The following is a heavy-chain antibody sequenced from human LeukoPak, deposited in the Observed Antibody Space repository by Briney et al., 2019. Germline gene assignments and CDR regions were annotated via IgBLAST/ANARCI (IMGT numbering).Heavy chain of an antibody. Sequence: GGSLRLSCAASGFTFSSYAMIWVRQAPGKGLEWVSAISGSDGSTYYADSVKGRFTISRDNSKNTLYLQVNSLRAEDTAVYYCAKAQVNWASLYYFDYWGQGTLVTVSS. CDR3: AKAQVNWASLYYFDY. CDR1: GFTFSSYA. CDR2: ISGSDGST. V-gene: IGHV3-23*01. D-gene: IGHD7-27*01. J-gene: IGHJ4*02.